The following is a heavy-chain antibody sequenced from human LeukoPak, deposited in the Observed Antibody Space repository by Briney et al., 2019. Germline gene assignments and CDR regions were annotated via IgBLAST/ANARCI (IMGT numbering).Heavy chain of an antibody. J-gene: IGHJ3*02. CDR3: AVSFWDMAFDI. D-gene: IGHD3-16*02. V-gene: IGHV4-59*01. CDR1: GGSISSYY. CDR2: IYYSGST. Sequence: SETLSLTCTVSGGSISSYYWSWIRQPPGKGLEWIGYIYYSGSTNYNPSLRSRVTISVDTSKNQFSLKLSSVTAADTAVYYCAVSFWDMAFDIWGQGTMVTVSS.